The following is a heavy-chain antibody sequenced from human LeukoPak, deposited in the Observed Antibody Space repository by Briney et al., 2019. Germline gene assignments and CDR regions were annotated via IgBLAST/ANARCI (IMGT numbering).Heavy chain of an antibody. Sequence: ASVKVSCKASGYTFTGYYMHWVRQAPGQGLEWMGWINPNSGGTNYAQKFQGRVTMTRDTSLSTAYMELSRVRSDDTAVYYCARRESIVVVTAIAFEYWGQGTLVTVSS. CDR3: ARRESIVVVTAIAFEY. CDR1: GYTFTGYY. CDR2: INPNSGGT. J-gene: IGHJ4*02. D-gene: IGHD2-21*02. V-gene: IGHV1-2*02.